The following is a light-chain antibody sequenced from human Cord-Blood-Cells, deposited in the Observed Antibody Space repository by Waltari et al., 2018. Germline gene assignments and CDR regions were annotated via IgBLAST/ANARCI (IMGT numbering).Light chain of an antibody. CDR1: SSDVGGYNY. J-gene: IGLJ2*01. CDR3: SSYAGSNNFVV. V-gene: IGLV2-8*01. CDR2: EVS. Sequence: QSALTQPPSASGSPGQSVTIPCTGPSSDVGGYNYVPWYQQHPGKAPKPMIYEVSKRPSGVPDRFSGSKSGNTASLTVSGLQAEDEADYYCSSYAGSNNFVVFGGGTKLTVL.